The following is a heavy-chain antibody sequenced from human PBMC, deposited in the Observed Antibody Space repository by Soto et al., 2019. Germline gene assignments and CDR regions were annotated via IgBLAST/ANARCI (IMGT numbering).Heavy chain of an antibody. CDR1: GYTFTSYA. CDR2: INAGNGNT. J-gene: IGHJ6*03. D-gene: IGHD3-3*01. Sequence: GASVKVSCKASGYTFTSYAMHWVRQAPGQRLEWMGWINAGNGNTKYSQKFQGRVTITRDTSASIAYMELSSLRSEDTAVYYCARTGYRFWSGYLAQTEYYMDVWGKGTTVTVSS. CDR3: ARTGYRFWSGYLAQTEYYMDV. V-gene: IGHV1-3*01.